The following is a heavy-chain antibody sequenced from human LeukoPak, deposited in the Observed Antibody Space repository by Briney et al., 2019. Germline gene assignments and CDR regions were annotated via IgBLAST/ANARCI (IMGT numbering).Heavy chain of an antibody. V-gene: IGHV3-23*01. CDR2: ISDSGGST. CDR3: AKDNSYGYYYFDY. D-gene: IGHD5-18*01. CDR1: GFTFSSYA. J-gene: IGHJ4*02. Sequence: PGGSLRLSSGASGFTFSSYAMGWVRQAPGKGLEWVSVISDSGGSTYYADSVKGRFTISRDNSKNTLSLQMNSLRADDTAVYYCAKDNSYGYYYFDYWGQGTLVTVSS.